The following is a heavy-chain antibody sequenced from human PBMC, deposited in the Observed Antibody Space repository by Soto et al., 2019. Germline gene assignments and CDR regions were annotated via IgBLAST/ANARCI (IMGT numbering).Heavy chain of an antibody. CDR2: ISGSGGST. D-gene: IGHD3-10*01. V-gene: IGHV3-23*01. CDR1: GFTFSSYA. CDR3: VAIVRGVMEG. J-gene: IGHJ4*02. Sequence: GSLRLSCAASGFTFSSYAMSWVRQAPGKGLEWASAISGSGGSTYYADSVKGRFTISRDNSKNTLYLQMNSLRAEDTAVYYCVAIVRGVMEGWGQGTLVTVSS.